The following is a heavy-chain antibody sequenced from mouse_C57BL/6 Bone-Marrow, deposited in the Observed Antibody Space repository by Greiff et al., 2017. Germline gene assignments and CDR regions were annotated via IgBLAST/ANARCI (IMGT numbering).Heavy chain of an antibody. J-gene: IGHJ2*01. Sequence: VQLQQPGAELVMPGASVKLSCKASGYTFTSYWMHWVKQRPGQGLEWIGEIDPSDSYTNYNQKIKGKSTLTVDKSSSTAYMQLSSLTSEDSAVYYCAREGDYDDYDGIPLFDYWGQGTTLTVSS. V-gene: IGHV1-69*01. CDR2: IDPSDSYT. CDR1: GYTFTSYW. D-gene: IGHD2-4*01. CDR3: AREGDYDDYDGIPLFDY.